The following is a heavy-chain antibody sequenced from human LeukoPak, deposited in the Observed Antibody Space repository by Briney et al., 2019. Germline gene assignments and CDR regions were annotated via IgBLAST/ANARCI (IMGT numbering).Heavy chain of an antibody. CDR2: INPNSGGT. J-gene: IGHJ4*02. D-gene: IGHD2-2*01. CDR3: ARGELGYCSSISCYVWDY. CDR1: GYTFTGYY. V-gene: IGHV1-2*02. Sequence: ASVKVSCEASGYTFTGYYMHWVRQAPGQGLEWMGWINPNSGGTNYAQKFQGRVTMTRDTSISTAYMELSRLRSDDTAVYYCARGELGYCSSISCYVWDYWGQGTLVTVSS.